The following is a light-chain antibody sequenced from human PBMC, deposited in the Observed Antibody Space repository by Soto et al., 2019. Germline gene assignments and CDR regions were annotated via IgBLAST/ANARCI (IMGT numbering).Light chain of an antibody. Sequence: DIVMTQSPLSLSVTPGEPASISCRSSQSLLHTSGDTHLDWYLQRPGQSPQLLIYLGSKRASGVSDRFSGSGSGTRFTRRISRVEAEDVGFYYCMQAQQIPRTFGQGTKVEIK. V-gene: IGKV2-28*01. CDR3: MQAQQIPRT. CDR2: LGS. J-gene: IGKJ1*01. CDR1: QSLLHTSGDTH.